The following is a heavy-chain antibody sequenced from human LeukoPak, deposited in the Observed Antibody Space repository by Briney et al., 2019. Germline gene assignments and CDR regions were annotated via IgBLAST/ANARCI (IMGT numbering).Heavy chain of an antibody. V-gene: IGHV3-53*01. CDR2: IYSGGST. CDR1: GFTVSSNY. D-gene: IGHD6-13*01. Sequence: GGSLRLSCAASGFTVSSNYMSWVRQAPGKGLEWVSVIYSGGSTYYADSVKGRFTISRDNSKNTLYLQMNSLRAEDTAVYYCARSAAGHPFDYWGQGTLVTVSS. J-gene: IGHJ4*02. CDR3: ARSAAGHPFDY.